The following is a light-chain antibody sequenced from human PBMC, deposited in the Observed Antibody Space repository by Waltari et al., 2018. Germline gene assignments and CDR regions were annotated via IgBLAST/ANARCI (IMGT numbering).Light chain of an antibody. V-gene: IGKV1-9*01. J-gene: IGKJ4*01. CDR3: QGLNTYPQSLT. CDR1: QGISSY. CDR2: AAS. Sequence: DIQLTQSPSFLSASIGDRVTITCRASQGISSYLAWYQQKPGKAPKLLIYAASTLQSGVPSRFSGSGSGTEFTLTISSLQPEDFATYYCQGLNTYPQSLTFGGGTKVEI.